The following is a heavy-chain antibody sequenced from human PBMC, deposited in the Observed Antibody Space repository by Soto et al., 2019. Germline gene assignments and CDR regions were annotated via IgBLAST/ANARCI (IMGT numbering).Heavy chain of an antibody. Sequence: QVQLVQSGAEVKKPGSSVKVSCKASGGTFNTYAISWVRQAPGQGLEWMGGIIPIFNTPNYAQRFQGRVTITADDSTSTASMELSSLRSEDTALYYCARDKAGTNYYNGLDVWGQGTTVTVSS. CDR2: IIPIFNTP. D-gene: IGHD1-1*01. CDR1: GGTFNTYA. V-gene: IGHV1-69*12. CDR3: ARDKAGTNYYNGLDV. J-gene: IGHJ6*02.